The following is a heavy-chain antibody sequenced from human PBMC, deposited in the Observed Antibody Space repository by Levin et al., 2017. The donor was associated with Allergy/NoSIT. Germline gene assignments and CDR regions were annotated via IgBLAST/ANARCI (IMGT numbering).Heavy chain of an antibody. J-gene: IGHJ4*02. CDR1: GGSISSSSYY. CDR3: ARSNYYGSGSLSRPFDY. D-gene: IGHD3-10*01. V-gene: IGHV4-39*01. CDR2: IYYSGST. Sequence: SETLSLTCTVSGGSISSSSYYWGWIRQPPGKGLEWIGSIYYSGSTYYNPSLKSRVTISVDTSKNQFSLKLSSVTAADTAVYYCARSNYYGSGSLSRPFDYWGQGTLVTVSS.